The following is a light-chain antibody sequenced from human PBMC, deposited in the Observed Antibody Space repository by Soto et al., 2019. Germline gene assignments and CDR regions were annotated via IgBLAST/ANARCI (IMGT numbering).Light chain of an antibody. CDR1: SSDVGGYNY. J-gene: IGLJ1*01. Sequence: QSVLTQPASVSGSPGQSITISCTGTSSDVGGYNYVSWYQQHPVKAPKLMIYDVTNRPSGVSDRFSGSKSGNTASLTISGLQAEDEAVYYCSSYTSSRLSSVIGTVSKVTVL. V-gene: IGLV2-14*01. CDR2: DVT. CDR3: SSYTSSRLSSV.